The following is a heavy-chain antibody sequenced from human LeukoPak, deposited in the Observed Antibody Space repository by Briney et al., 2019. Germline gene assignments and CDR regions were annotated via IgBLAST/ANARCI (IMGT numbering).Heavy chain of an antibody. CDR3: ARGSPYYYDSSGYYLPDY. V-gene: IGHV4-34*01. D-gene: IGHD3-22*01. J-gene: IGHJ4*02. Sequence: PSETLSLTCAVYGGSFSGYYWSWIRQLPGKGLEWIGEINHSGSTNYNPSLKSRVTISVDTSKNQFSLKLSSVTAADTAVYYCARGSPYYYDSSGYYLPDYWGQGTLVTVSS. CDR2: INHSGST. CDR1: GGSFSGYY.